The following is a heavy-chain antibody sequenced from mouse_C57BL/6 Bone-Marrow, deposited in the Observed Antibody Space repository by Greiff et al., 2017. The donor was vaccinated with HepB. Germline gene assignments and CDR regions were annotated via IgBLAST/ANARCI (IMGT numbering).Heavy chain of an antibody. CDR2: IRSKSSNYAT. Sequence: EVQGVESGGGLVQPKGSLKLSCAASGFTFNTYAMHWVRQAPGKGLEWVARIRSKSSNYATYYADSVKDRFTISRDDSQSMLYLQMNNLKTEDTAMYYCVRDNSYDWYFDVWGTGTTVTVSS. J-gene: IGHJ1*03. CDR3: VRDNSYDWYFDV. D-gene: IGHD1-1*01. V-gene: IGHV10-3*01. CDR1: GFTFNTYA.